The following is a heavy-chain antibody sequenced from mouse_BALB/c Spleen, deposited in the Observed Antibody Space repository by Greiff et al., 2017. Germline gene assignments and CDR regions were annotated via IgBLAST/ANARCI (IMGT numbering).Heavy chain of an antibody. J-gene: IGHJ1*01. CDR2: IWGDGST. V-gene: IGHV2-6-7*01. Sequence: QVQLKESGPSLVAPSQSLSITCTVSGFSLTGYGVNWVRQPPGKGLEWLGMIWGDGSTDYNSALKSRLSISKDNSKSQVFLKMNSLQTDDTARYYCARDLGRIHFDVWGAGTTVTVSS. D-gene: IGHD4-1*01. CDR3: ARDLGRIHFDV. CDR1: GFSLTGYG.